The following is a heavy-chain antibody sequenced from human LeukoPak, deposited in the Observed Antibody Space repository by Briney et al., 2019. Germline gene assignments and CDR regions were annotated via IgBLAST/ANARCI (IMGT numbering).Heavy chain of an antibody. Sequence: ETLSLTCAVYGGSFSGYYWSWIRQPPGKGLEWVAHIKEDGGEKHYVDPVKGRFTISRDNAKNSLYLQMNSLRAEDTAMYYCARGRYSSSWFDYWGQGTLVTVSS. CDR1: GGSFSGYY. V-gene: IGHV3-7*01. CDR3: ARGRYSSSWFDY. D-gene: IGHD6-13*01. CDR2: IKEDGGEK. J-gene: IGHJ4*02.